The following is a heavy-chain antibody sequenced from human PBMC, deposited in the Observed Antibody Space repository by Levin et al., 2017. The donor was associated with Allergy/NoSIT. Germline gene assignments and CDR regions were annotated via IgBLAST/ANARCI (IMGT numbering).Heavy chain of an antibody. CDR1: GFTFSSYA. Sequence: GESLKISCAASGFTFSSYAMHWVRQAPGKGLEWVAVISYDGSNKYYADSVKGRFTISRDNSKNTLYLQMNSLRAEDTAVYYCARDTDEVVPAAMGDAFDSWGQGTMVTVSS. V-gene: IGHV3-30-3*01. CDR3: ARDTDEVVPAAMGDAFDS. CDR2: ISYDGSNK. J-gene: IGHJ3*02. D-gene: IGHD2-2*01.